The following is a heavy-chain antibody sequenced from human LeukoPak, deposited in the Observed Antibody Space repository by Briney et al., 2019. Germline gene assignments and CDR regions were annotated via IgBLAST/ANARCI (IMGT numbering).Heavy chain of an antibody. V-gene: IGHV4-34*01. CDR3: ARGYSYGYRP. Sequence: PSETLSLTCAVYGGSFSGYYWSWIRQPPGKGLEWIGEINHSGSTNYNPSLKSRVTISVDTSKNQLSLKLSSVTAADTAVYYCARGYSYGYRPWGQGTLVTVSS. J-gene: IGHJ5*02. CDR2: INHSGST. D-gene: IGHD5-18*01. CDR1: GGSFSGYY.